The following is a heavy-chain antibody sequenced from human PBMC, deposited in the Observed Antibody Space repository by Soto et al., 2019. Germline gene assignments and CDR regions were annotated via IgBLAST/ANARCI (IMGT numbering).Heavy chain of an antibody. D-gene: IGHD2-15*01. CDR3: ARGRRVVAATPVEAFDI. J-gene: IGHJ3*02. CDR1: GFTVSSNY. V-gene: IGHV3-53*01. CDR2: IYSGGST. Sequence: GGSLRLSCAASGFTVSSNYMSWVRQAPGKGLEWVSVIYSGGSTYYADSVKGRFTISRDNSKNTLYLQMNSLRAEDTAVYYCARGRRVVAATPVEAFDIWGQGTMVTVSS.